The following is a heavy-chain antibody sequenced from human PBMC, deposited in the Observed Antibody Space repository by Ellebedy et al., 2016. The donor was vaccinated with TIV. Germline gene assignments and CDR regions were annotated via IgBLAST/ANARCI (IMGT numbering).Heavy chain of an antibody. CDR1: GASVSSSRYY. Sequence: PSETLSLTCAVSGASVSSSRYYWGWVRQPPGTGLEWIGVIHSGGGIYYNPSLSSRVTIFADRSKNHLSLRLYSVTAADTAVYHCTVYTSGWHGEPQWGHGTLVTVSS. D-gene: IGHD6-19*01. CDR3: TVYTSGWHGEPQ. V-gene: IGHV4-39*01. CDR2: IHSGGGI. J-gene: IGHJ4*01.